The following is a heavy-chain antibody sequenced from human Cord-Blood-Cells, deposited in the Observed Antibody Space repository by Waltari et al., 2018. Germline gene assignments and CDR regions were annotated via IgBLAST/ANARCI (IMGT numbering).Heavy chain of an antibody. D-gene: IGHD2-8*02. V-gene: IGHV1-24*01. CDR1: GYTLTELS. CDR3: ATGAKLGYCTGGVCSNDY. Sequence: QVQLVQSGAEVKKPGASVKVSCKVSGYTLTELSMHWVRQAPGKGFEWMGGFDPEDGQTNYAQKFAGRVTMTEDTATDTSYMELSSLRSEDTAVDYCATGAKLGYCTGGVCSNDYWGQGPLVTVSS. CDR2: FDPEDGQT. J-gene: IGHJ4*02.